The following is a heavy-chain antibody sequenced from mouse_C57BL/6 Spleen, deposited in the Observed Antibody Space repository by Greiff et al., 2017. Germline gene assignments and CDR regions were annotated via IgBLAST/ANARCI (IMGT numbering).Heavy chain of an antibody. CDR2: INPNYGTT. J-gene: IGHJ2*01. Sequence: EVQLKESGPELVKPGASVKISCKASGYSFTDYNMNWVKQSNGKSLEWIGVINPNYGTTSYNQKFKGKATLTVDQSSSTAYMQLNSLTSEDSAVYYCARGDYYGSSSTLDYWGQGTTLTVSS. CDR3: ARGDYYGSSSTLDY. D-gene: IGHD1-1*01. V-gene: IGHV1-39*01. CDR1: GYSFTDYN.